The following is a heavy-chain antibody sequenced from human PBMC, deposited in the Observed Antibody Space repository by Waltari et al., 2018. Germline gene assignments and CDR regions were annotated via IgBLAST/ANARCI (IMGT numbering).Heavy chain of an antibody. V-gene: IGHV1-69-2*01. Sequence: EVQLVQSGAEVKKPGATVKISCKASGYTFIDDFMHWVQQAPGKGLEWVGRIDPEDGETVYAEKFQGRVTITADTSTDTSYLELSSLRSDDTAVYYCAPLPGGSGQTFDYWGQGTLLTVSS. CDR3: APLPGGSGQTFDY. D-gene: IGHD3-10*01. CDR2: IDPEDGET. J-gene: IGHJ4*02. CDR1: GYTFIDDF.